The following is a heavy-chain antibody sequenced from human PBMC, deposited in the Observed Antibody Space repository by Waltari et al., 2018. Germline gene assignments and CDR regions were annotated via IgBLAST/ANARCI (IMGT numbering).Heavy chain of an antibody. CDR3: ARALGKIWGWFDP. V-gene: IGHV4-61*01. D-gene: IGHD3-16*01. CDR1: GGSVSRGSSY. CDR2: IYYSGRT. J-gene: IGHJ5*02. Sequence: QVQLQESGPGLVKPSETLSLTCTVSGGSVSRGSSYCSWIRQPPGKGLEWIGYIYYSGRTNYNPSLKSRVTISVDTSKNQFSLKLSSVTAADTAVYYCARALGKIWGWFDPWGQGTLVTVSS.